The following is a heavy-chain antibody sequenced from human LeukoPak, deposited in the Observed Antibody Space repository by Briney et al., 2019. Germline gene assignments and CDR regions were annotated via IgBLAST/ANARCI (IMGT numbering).Heavy chain of an antibody. Sequence: GASVKISCKASGYTFTSYVMSWVRQAPGQGLEWMGWINTKTGNPTYAQDFTGRVVFSLDTSVTTAYLQINGLNPEDTAMYYCARDVPTAVSIIGNWFDPWGQGTLVTVSS. V-gene: IGHV7-4-1*02. CDR2: INTKTGNP. J-gene: IGHJ5*02. CDR1: GYTFTSYV. CDR3: ARDVPTAVSIIGNWFDP. D-gene: IGHD3-3*01.